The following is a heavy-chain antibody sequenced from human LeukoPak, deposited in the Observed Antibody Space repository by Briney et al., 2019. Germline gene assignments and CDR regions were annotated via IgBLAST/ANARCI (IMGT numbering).Heavy chain of an antibody. Sequence: GSVRVSCTASGYTFTVYYMHWVRHAPGQGLEWMGGINTKRGGTNYAQTSQGRSTMTRPSSIRTAYMELSRLRSEDTAVYYCARDNDSSGYYYAFDYWGQGTLVTVSS. CDR3: ARDNDSSGYYYAFDY. D-gene: IGHD3-22*01. J-gene: IGHJ4*02. V-gene: IGHV1-2*02. CDR1: GYTFTVYY. CDR2: INTKRGGT.